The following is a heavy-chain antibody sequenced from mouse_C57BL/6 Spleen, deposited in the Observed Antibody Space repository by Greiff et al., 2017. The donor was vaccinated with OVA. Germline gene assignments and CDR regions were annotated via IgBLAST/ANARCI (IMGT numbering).Heavy chain of an antibody. CDR2: INPNNGGT. Sequence: VQLQQSGPELVKPGASVKLSCKASGYTFTDYYMNWVKQSHGKSLEWIGDINPNNGGTSYNQKFKGKATLTVDKSSSTAYMELRSLTSEDSAVYYCAPITTVNWGQGTLVTVSA. D-gene: IGHD1-1*01. CDR3: APITTVN. J-gene: IGHJ3*01. V-gene: IGHV1-26*01. CDR1: GYTFTDYY.